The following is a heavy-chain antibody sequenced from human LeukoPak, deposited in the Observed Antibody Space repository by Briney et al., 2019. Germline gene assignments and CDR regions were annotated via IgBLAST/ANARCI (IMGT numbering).Heavy chain of an antibody. CDR2: INTNTGNP. V-gene: IGHV7-4-1*02. CDR1: GVTFTSYA. J-gene: IGHJ4*02. Sequence: GGSLRLSCAASGVTFTSYAMNWVRQAPGQGLEWMGWINTNTGNPTYAQGFTGRFVFSLDTSVSTAYLQISSLKAEDTAVYYCAREYYRLQYDYWGQGTLVTVSS. D-gene: IGHD5-24*01. CDR3: AREYYRLQYDY.